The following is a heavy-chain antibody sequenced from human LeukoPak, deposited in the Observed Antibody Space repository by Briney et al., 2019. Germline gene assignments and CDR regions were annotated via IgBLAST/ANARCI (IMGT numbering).Heavy chain of an antibody. V-gene: IGHV1-46*01. J-gene: IGHJ3*02. CDR2: INPSGGST. CDR3: ARGSDYGDYSGSWSMAFDI. CDR1: GYTFTSYY. Sequence: GASVKVSCKASGYTFTSYYMHWVRQAPGQGLEWMGIINPSGGSTSYAQKFQGRVTMTRDTSTSTVYMELSSLRSEDTAVYYCARGSDYGDYSGSWSMAFDIWGQGTMVTVSS. D-gene: IGHD4-17*01.